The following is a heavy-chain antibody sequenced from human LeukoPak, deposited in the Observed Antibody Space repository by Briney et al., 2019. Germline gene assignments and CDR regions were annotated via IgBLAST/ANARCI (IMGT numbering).Heavy chain of an antibody. J-gene: IGHJ4*02. CDR2: ISERGGST. CDR1: GFSLSNYA. CDR3: AKRGVVIRGILVIGYHQEAYHYDF. V-gene: IGHV3-23*01. Sequence: GGSLRLSCVVSGFSLSNYAMTWVRQAPGKGLEWVSYISERGGSTTYADSVKGRFTISRDTSLNTLYLQMNNLRAEDTAVYFCAKRGVVIRGILVIGYHQEAYHYDFWGQGVLVTVSS. D-gene: IGHD3-10*01.